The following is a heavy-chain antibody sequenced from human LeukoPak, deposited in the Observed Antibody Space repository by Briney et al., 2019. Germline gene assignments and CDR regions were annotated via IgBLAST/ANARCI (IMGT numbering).Heavy chain of an antibody. CDR2: ISWNSGSI. CDR1: GFTFDDYA. Sequence: GGSLRLSCAASGFTFDDYAMHWVRQAPGKGLEWVSGISWNSGSIGYADSVKGRFTISRDNAKNSLYLQMNSLRAEDTALYYCAKDDYYDSSGYWSLWGQGTLVTVSS. D-gene: IGHD3-22*01. J-gene: IGHJ4*02. CDR3: AKDDYYDSSGYWSL. V-gene: IGHV3-9*01.